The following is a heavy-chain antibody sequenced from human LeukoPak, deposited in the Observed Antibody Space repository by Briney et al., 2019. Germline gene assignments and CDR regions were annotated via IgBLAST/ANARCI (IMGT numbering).Heavy chain of an antibody. CDR1: GFTFSNFA. Sequence: PGGSLRLSCAASGFTFSNFAMHWVRQALGKGLEWVAFILYDGSNKYYADSVKGRFTISRDNSKNTLYLQMNSLRAEDTAVYYCAKDYSSGYYFDYWGQGTLVTVSS. J-gene: IGHJ4*02. CDR3: AKDYSSGYYFDY. CDR2: ILYDGSNK. D-gene: IGHD3-22*01. V-gene: IGHV3-30*02.